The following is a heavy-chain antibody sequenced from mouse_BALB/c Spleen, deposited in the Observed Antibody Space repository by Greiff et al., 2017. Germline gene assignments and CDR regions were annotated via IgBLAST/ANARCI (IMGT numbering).Heavy chain of an antibody. CDR1: GFTFSSYG. V-gene: IGHV5-6-3*01. D-gene: IGHD2-3*01. CDR3: ARDLYDGYYEFAY. J-gene: IGHJ3*01. Sequence: EVMLVESGGGLVQPGGSLKLSCAASGFTFSSYGMSWVRQTPDKRLELVATINSNGGSTYYPDSVKGRFTISRDNAKNTLYLQMSSLKSEDTAMYYCARDLYDGYYEFAYWGQGTLVTVSA. CDR2: INSNGGST.